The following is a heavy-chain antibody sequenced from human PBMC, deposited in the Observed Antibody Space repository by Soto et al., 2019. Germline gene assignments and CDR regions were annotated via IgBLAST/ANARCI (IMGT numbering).Heavy chain of an antibody. V-gene: IGHV3-21*01. CDR3: ARDGMPDYDILTSMDI. J-gene: IGHJ6*03. Sequence: GGSLRLSCAASGFTFSSYSMNWVRQAPGKGLEWVSSISSSSSYIYYADSVKGRFTISRDNAKNSLYLQMNSLRAEDTAVYYCARDGMPDYDILTSMDIWGKGTTVTVSS. CDR1: GFTFSSYS. D-gene: IGHD3-9*01. CDR2: ISSSSSYI.